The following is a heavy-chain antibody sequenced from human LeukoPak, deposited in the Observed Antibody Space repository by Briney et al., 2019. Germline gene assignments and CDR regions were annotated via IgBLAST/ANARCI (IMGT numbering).Heavy chain of an antibody. V-gene: IGHV1-69*02. CDR2: IIPILGIA. CDR1: GGTFSSYT. J-gene: IGHJ4*02. CDR3: ATPQGAG. Sequence: SVKGSCKTSGGTFSSYTISWVRQAPGQGLEWMGTIIPILGIANYAQKFQGRVTITADKSTSTAYMELSSLRSEDTAVYYCATPQGAGWGQGTLVTVSS.